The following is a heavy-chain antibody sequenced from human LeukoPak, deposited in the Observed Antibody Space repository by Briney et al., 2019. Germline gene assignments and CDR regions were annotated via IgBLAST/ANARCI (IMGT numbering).Heavy chain of an antibody. CDR2: ISGSGSTI. D-gene: IGHD3-16*01. CDR3: ARVSLVWGSYWRYSDY. V-gene: IGHV3-48*03. CDR1: GFTFSSYE. J-gene: IGHJ4*02. Sequence: GGSLRLSCAASGFTFSSYEMNWVRQAPGKGLEWVSYISGSGSTIYYADSVKGRFTISRDNAKNSLYLQMNSLRAEDTAVYYCARVSLVWGSYWRYSDYWGQGTLVTVSS.